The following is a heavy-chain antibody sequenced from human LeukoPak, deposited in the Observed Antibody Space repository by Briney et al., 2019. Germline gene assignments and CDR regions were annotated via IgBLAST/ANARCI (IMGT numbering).Heavy chain of an antibody. Sequence: PSETLSLTCTVSGGSISSYYWSWIRQPAGKGLEWIGRIYTSGSTNYNPSLKSRVTISVDTSKNQFSLKLSSVTAADTAVYYCARDGEYSYDILTGYLGTLDAFDPWGQGTLVTVSS. D-gene: IGHD3-9*01. CDR3: ARDGEYSYDILTGYLGTLDAFDP. CDR1: GGSISSYY. V-gene: IGHV4-4*07. CDR2: IYTSGST. J-gene: IGHJ5*02.